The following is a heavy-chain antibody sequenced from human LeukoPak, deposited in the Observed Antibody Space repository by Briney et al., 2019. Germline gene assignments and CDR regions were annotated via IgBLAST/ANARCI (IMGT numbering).Heavy chain of an antibody. CDR2: IQEDGSDK. J-gene: IGHJ4*02. Sequence: TGGSLRLSCTASGFTFRNYWMSGVRQAPGRGGECLAYIQEDGSDKNYVDSLKGRFTISRDNAKSSLYLQMNSLRVEDTAVYYCVRGTRSNSFWGQGPQVTVSS. D-gene: IGHD6-6*01. CDR1: GFTFRNYW. V-gene: IGHV3-7*01. CDR3: VRGTRSNSF.